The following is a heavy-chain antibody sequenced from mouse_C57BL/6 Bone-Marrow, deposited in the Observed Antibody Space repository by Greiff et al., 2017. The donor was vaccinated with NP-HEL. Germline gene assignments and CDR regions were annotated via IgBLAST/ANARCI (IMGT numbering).Heavy chain of an antibody. CDR1: GYTFTDYY. J-gene: IGHJ4*01. CDR2: INPNNSGT. CDR3: ARVNYEAMDY. D-gene: IGHD2-1*01. V-gene: IGHV1-26*01. Sequence: EVQLHQSGPELVKPGASVKISCKASGYTFTDYYMNWVKQSHGKSLEWIGDINPNNSGTSYNQKFKGKATLTVDKSSSTAYMELRSLTSEDSAVYYCARVNYEAMDYWGQGTSVTVSS.